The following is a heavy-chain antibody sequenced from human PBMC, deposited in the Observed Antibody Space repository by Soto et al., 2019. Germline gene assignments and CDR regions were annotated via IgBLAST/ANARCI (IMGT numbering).Heavy chain of an antibody. J-gene: IGHJ4*02. CDR2: ISAYNGNT. V-gene: IGHV1-18*01. CDR3: ARVLETPGIAARPAKLDY. D-gene: IGHD6-6*01. CDR1: GYTFTSYG. Sequence: GASAKVSCKASGYTFTSYGISWVRQAPGQGLEWMGWISAYNGNTNYAQKLQGRVTMTTDTSTSTAYMELRSLRSDDTAVYYCARVLETPGIAARPAKLDYWGKGTLVTVSS.